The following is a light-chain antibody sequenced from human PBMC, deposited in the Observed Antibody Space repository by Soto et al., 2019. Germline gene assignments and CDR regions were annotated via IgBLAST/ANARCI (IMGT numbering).Light chain of an antibody. Sequence: EIVLTQSPRTLSLSPGESATLSCRASQNVYIHSLAWFQQKPGQTPSLLIYGPSTWAAGVPDRFTGSGSGAYFALTITSLEPEDFAMYDGQQYGCAPCTFGLGTRV. CDR1: QNVYIHS. CDR3: QQYGCAPCT. CDR2: GPS. V-gene: IGKV3-20*01. J-gene: IGKJ3*01.